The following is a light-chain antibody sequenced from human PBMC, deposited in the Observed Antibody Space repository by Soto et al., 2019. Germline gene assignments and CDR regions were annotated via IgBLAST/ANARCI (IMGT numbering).Light chain of an antibody. CDR2: GNI. J-gene: IGLJ1*01. CDR3: QSHDSSLSGFV. V-gene: IGLV1-40*01. Sequence: QSVLTQPPSVSGAPGQRVTISCTGSSSNIGAGYDVHWYQQLPGTAPKLLIYGNINRPSGVPDRFSGSKSGTSASLAITGLQAEDEADYYCQSHDSSLSGFVCGTGTKLTVL. CDR1: SSNIGAGYD.